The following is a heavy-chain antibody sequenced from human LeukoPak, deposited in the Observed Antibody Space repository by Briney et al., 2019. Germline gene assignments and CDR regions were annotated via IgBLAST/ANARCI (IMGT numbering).Heavy chain of an antibody. CDR3: ARDRTAWSGYYNYYYGMDV. CDR1: GGSISSYY. D-gene: IGHD3-3*01. CDR2: IYYSGST. Sequence: SETLSLTCTVSGGSISSYYWSWIRQPPGKGLEWIGYIYYSGSTNYNPSLKSRVTISVDTSKNQFSLKLSSVTAADTAVYYCARDRTAWSGYYNYYYGMDVWGQGTTVTVPS. V-gene: IGHV4-59*01. J-gene: IGHJ6*02.